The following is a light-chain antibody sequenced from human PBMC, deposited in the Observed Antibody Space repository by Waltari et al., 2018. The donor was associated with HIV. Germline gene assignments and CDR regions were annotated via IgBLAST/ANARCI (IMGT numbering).Light chain of an antibody. CDR3: NSYSTTYTPCV. Sequence: QSALTQPASVSGSPGQSITISCTGSSSDVGAYNYVSWYQQHPGKAPKLVIYDVSNRPSGVANRFSGSKSGNTPSLTISGLHTEDEADYYCNSYSTTYTPCVFGTGTRVTVL. V-gene: IGLV2-14*01. J-gene: IGLJ1*01. CDR2: DVS. CDR1: SSDVGAYNY.